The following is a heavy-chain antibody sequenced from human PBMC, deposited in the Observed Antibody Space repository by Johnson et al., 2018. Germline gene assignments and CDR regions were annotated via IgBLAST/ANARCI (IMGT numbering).Heavy chain of an antibody. CDR1: GGTFRTSI. J-gene: IGHJ4*02. CDR2: SVPSLDTT. Sequence: QVQLVESGAEVKKSGSSVRISCKASGGTFRTSIISWLRQVPGHGPEWMGRSVPSLDTTDYAQKLQGRVTIIADQSTSTTDMDFSSLTSADTAVYYRAQEYRDASTQIYYFDYWGQGTLVTVTS. V-gene: IGHV1-69*08. CDR3: AQEYRDASTQIYYFDY. D-gene: IGHD5-18*01.